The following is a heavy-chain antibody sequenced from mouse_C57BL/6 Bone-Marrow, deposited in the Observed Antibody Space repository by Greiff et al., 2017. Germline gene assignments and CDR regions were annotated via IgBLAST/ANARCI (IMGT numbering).Heavy chain of an antibody. D-gene: IGHD2-3*01. CDR3: ATTYDGYYSYAMDY. CDR2: ISNGGGST. J-gene: IGHJ4*01. V-gene: IGHV5-12*01. Sequence: EVQGVESGGGLVQPGASLKLSCAASGFTFSDYYMYWVRQTPEKRLEWVAYISNGGGSTYYPETVKGRFTISRDNAKNTLYLQISRLKSEDTAMYYGATTYDGYYSYAMDYWGQGTSVTVSS. CDR1: GFTFSDYY.